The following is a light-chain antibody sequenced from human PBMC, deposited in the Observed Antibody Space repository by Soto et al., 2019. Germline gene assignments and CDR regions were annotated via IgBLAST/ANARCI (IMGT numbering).Light chain of an antibody. CDR3: QQRSNWIT. CDR1: HSVFSY. Sequence: VLTQSAATLSLSPGEIATLSGRASHSVFSYLAWYQQKPGQAPRLLIYAASNRATGTPARFSGSGSGTDFTLSISSLKPEDFAVYYCQQRSNWITFDGGTKVAIK. J-gene: IGKJ4*01. CDR2: AAS. V-gene: IGKV3-11*01.